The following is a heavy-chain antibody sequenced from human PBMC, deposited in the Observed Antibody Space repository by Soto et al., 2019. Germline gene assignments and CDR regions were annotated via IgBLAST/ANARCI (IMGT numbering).Heavy chain of an antibody. J-gene: IGHJ6*02. D-gene: IGHD3-9*01. CDR2: FYHGGTT. CDR3: ARVDDILTGPNYYYYGMDV. CDR1: GGSISSGGYS. V-gene: IGHV4-30-2*01. Sequence: SETLSLTCAASGGSISSGGYSWSWIRQPPGKGLEWIGYFYHGGTTYYNPSLKSRVTISVNTSKNQFSLNLSSVTAADTAVYYCARVDDILTGPNYYYYGMDVWGQGTTVTVSS.